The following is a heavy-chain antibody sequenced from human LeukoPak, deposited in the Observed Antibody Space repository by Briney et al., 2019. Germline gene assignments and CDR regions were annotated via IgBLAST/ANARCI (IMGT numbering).Heavy chain of an antibody. CDR2: INGDNGNT. D-gene: IGHD1-7*01. J-gene: IGHJ5*02. Sequence: ASVKVSCKASGYIFTSYGVSWVRQAPGQGLEWMGWINGDNGNTNYAQKFQGRVIMTTDTSTNTAYMELRSLTSDDTAVYYCARVRIYGTNWFDPWGQGTLVTVSS. CDR3: ARVRIYGTNWFDP. CDR1: GYIFTSYG. V-gene: IGHV1-18*01.